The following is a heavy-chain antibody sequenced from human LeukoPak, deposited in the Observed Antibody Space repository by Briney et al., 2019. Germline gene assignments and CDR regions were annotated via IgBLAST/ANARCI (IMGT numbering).Heavy chain of an antibody. V-gene: IGHV1-69*13. D-gene: IGHD2-2*01. Sequence: SVKVSCKASGGTFSSYAISWVRQAPGQGLEWMGGIIPIFGTANYAQKFQGRVTITADESTSTAYMELSSLRSEDTAVYYCARGPTQQYRLLVWFDPWGQGTLVTVSS. CDR3: ARGPTQQYRLLVWFDP. CDR1: GGTFSSYA. J-gene: IGHJ5*02. CDR2: IIPIFGTA.